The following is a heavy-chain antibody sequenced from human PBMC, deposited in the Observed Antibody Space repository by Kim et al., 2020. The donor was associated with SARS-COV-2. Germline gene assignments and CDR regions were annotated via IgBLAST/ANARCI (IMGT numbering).Heavy chain of an antibody. V-gene: IGHV3-30*01. J-gene: IGHJ3*02. D-gene: IGHD2-2*02. CDR3: AREFDTLDAFDI. Sequence: YYADSVKGRFTISRDNSKNTLYLQMNSLRAEDTAVYYCAREFDTLDAFDIWGQGTMVTVSS.